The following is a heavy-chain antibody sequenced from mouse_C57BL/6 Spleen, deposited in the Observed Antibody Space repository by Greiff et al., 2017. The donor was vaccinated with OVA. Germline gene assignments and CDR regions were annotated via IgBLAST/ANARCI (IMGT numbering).Heavy chain of an antibody. CDR3: ARWGYSNYGDYYAMDY. Sequence: QVQLQQPGAELVRPGSSVKLSCKASGYTFTSYWMHWAKQRPIQGLEWIGNIDPSDSETHYNQKFKDKATLTVDKSSSTAYMQLSSLTSEDSAVYYCARWGYSNYGDYYAMDYWGQGTSVTVSS. D-gene: IGHD2-5*01. CDR1: GYTFTSYW. V-gene: IGHV1-52*01. CDR2: IDPSDSET. J-gene: IGHJ4*01.